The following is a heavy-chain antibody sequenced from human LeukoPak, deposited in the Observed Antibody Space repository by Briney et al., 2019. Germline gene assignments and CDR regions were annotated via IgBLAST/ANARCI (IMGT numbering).Heavy chain of an antibody. CDR1: GGSISSYY. CDR2: IYYTGST. J-gene: IGHJ4*02. CDR3: ARDRGNFDVDY. V-gene: IGHV4-59*12. D-gene: IGHD3-9*01. Sequence: PSETLSLTCTVSGGSISSYYWSWIRQPPGKGLEWIGYIYYTGSTNYNPSLKSRVTISVDTSKNQFSLKLSSVTAADTAVYYCARDRGNFDVDYWGQGTLVTVSS.